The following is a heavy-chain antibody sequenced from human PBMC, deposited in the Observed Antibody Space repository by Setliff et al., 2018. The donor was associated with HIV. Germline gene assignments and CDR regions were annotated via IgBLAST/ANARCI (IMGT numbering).Heavy chain of an antibody. CDR3: AKPCYDYVWRPDRDAFDL. CDR1: GDTFSNSL. V-gene: IGHV1-69*05. Sequence: SVKVSCKASGDTFSNSLVTWVRQAPGQGLEWMGGIIPIFGTANYAQKFQGRVTITTDESTSTAYMELSSLRSEDTAVYYCAKPCYDYVWRPDRDAFDLWGQGTMVTVSS. CDR2: IIPIFGTA. D-gene: IGHD3-16*01. J-gene: IGHJ3*01.